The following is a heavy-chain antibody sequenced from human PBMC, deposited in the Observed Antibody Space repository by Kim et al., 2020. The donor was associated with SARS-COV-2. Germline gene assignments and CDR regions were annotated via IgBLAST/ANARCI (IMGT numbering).Heavy chain of an antibody. CDR3: RVIVGSGDY. J-gene: IGHJ4*02. CDR2: ISYDGSNK. Sequence: GGSLRLSCAASGFTFSSYAMHWVRQAPGKGLEWVAVISYDGSNKYYADSVKGRFTISRDNSKNTLYLQMNSLRAEDTAVYYCRVIVGSGDYWGQGTLVTVSS. V-gene: IGHV3-30*04. CDR1: GFTFSSYA. D-gene: IGHD3-16*02.